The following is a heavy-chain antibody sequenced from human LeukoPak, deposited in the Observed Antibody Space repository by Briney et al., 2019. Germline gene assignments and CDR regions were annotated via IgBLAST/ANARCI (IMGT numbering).Heavy chain of an antibody. J-gene: IGHJ4*02. D-gene: IGHD3-10*01. CDR2: IYYSGST. V-gene: IGHV4-59*08. CDR1: GGSISSYY. Sequence: SETLSLTCTVSGGSISSYYWSWIRQPPGKGLEWIGYIYYSGSTNYNPSLKSRVTISVDTSKNQFSLKLSSVTAADTAVCYCARLNYYYGSSGFDYWGQGTLVTVSS. CDR3: ARLNYYYGSSGFDY.